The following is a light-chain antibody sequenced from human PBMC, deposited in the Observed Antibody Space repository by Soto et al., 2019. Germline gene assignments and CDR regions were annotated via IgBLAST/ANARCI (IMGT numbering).Light chain of an antibody. J-gene: IGKJ3*01. CDR3: QQYNSYSGT. Sequence: DIQMTQSPSTLSASVGDRVTITCRASQRISNWLAWYQQKPGKAPKLVIYRASTLESGVPSRFSGSGSGTEFTLPISSLQPDDFATYFCQQYNSYSGTFGPGTKVDIK. V-gene: IGKV1-5*03. CDR2: RAS. CDR1: QRISNW.